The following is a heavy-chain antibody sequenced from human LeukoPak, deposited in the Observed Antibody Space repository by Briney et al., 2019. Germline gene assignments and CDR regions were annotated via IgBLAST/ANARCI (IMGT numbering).Heavy chain of an antibody. CDR3: ARVPGGQWLVDFFDY. CDR2: IIPILGIA. Sequence: ASVKVSCKASGGTFSSYAISWVRQAPGQGLEWMGRIIPILGIANYAQKFQGRVTITADKSTSTAYMELSSLRSEDTAVYHCARVPGGQWLVDFFDYWGQGTLVTVSS. J-gene: IGHJ4*02. CDR1: GGTFSSYA. D-gene: IGHD6-19*01. V-gene: IGHV1-69*04.